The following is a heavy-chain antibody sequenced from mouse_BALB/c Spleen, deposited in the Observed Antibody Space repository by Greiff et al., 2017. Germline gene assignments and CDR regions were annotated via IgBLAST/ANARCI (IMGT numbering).Heavy chain of an antibody. CDR3: ARAYSRYFDV. Sequence: EVQLVESGGGLVQPGGSLRLSCATSGFTFTDYYMSWVRQPPGKALEWLGFIRNKANGYTTEYSASVKGRFTISRDNSQSILYLQMNTLRAEDSATYYCARAYSRYFDVWGAGTTVTVSS. V-gene: IGHV7-3*02. CDR1: GFTFTDYY. J-gene: IGHJ1*01. D-gene: IGHD2-10*01. CDR2: IRNKANGYTT.